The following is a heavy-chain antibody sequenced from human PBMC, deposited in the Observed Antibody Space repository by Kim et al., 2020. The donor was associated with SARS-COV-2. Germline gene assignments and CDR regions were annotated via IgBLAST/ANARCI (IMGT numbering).Heavy chain of an antibody. CDR1: GFTFGDYA. CDR2: IRSKIHGGTT. D-gene: IGHD3-10*01. Sequence: GGSLRLSCTASGFTFGDYAMSWVRQAPGKGLEWVGFIRSKIHGGTTEYAASVKGRFTISRDDSKTIAYLQVNSLKTEDTAVYYCARVYYYASGSYYNRYFDYWGQGTLVTVSS. CDR3: ARVYYYASGSYYNRYFDY. J-gene: IGHJ4*02. V-gene: IGHV3-49*04.